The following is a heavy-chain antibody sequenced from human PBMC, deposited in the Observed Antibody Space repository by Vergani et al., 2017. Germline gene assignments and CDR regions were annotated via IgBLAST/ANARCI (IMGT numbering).Heavy chain of an antibody. CDR1: GGSFSGYY. V-gene: IGHV4-34*01. D-gene: IGHD6-6*01. Sequence: QVQLQQWGAGLLKPSETLSLTCAVYGGSFSGYYWSWIRQPPGKGLEWIGEINHSGSTNYNPSLKGRDTISVDTSKNQFSLKLSYVTAAATAVYYCARVTADIAARRGGWFDPWGQGTLVTVSS. CDR2: INHSGST. J-gene: IGHJ5*02. CDR3: ARVTADIAARRGGWFDP.